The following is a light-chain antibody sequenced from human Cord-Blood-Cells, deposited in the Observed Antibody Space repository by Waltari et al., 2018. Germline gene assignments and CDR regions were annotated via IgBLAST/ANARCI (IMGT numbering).Light chain of an antibody. CDR3: MQSIQLPPT. Sequence: DIVMTQTTLSLSVTPGQLASISCKSSQSLLHSDGKTYLYWYLQQPGHPPQLLIYEVSNRGSGVPDRFSGSGSGTDFTLKISRVEAEDVGVYYCMQSIQLPPTFGPGTKVDIE. CDR2: EVS. V-gene: IGKV2D-29*01. J-gene: IGKJ3*01. CDR1: QSLLHSDGKTY.